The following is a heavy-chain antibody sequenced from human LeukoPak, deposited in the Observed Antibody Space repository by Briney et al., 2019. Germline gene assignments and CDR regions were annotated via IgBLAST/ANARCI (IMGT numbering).Heavy chain of an antibody. J-gene: IGHJ6*02. CDR3: AKQDYYGSGTNRGGYYYYGMDV. CDR2: IRYDGSNK. D-gene: IGHD3-10*01. V-gene: IGHV3-30*02. CDR1: GFTFSSYG. Sequence: GGSLRLSCAASGFTFSSYGMHWVRQAPGKGLEWVAFIRYDGSNKYYADSVKGRFTISRDNSKNTLCLQMNSLRAEDTAVYYCAKQDYYGSGTNRGGYYYYGMDVWGQGTTVTVSS.